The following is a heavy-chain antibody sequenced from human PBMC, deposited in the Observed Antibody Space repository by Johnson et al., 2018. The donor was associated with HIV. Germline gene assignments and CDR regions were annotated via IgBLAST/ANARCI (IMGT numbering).Heavy chain of an antibody. CDR3: ARALTGAAAGDDAFDF. V-gene: IGHV3-30-3*01. CDR2: ISYDGSNK. D-gene: IGHD6-13*01. CDR1: GFTFSSYA. J-gene: IGHJ3*01. Sequence: QVQLVESGGGVVQPGRSLRLSCAASGFTFSSYAMHWVRQAPGKGLEWVAVISYDGSNKYYADSVKGRFTISKDNSKNTLYLQMNSLRAEDTAVYYCARALTGAAAGDDAFDFWGQGTMVTVSS.